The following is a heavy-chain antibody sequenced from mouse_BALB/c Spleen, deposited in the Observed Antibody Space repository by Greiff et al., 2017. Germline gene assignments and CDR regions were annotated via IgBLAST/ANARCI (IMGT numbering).Heavy chain of an antibody. CDR3: ARKAGNFYSYWYFDV. Sequence: EVMLVESGPSLVKPSQTLSLTCSVTGDSITSGYWNWIRKFPGNKLEYMGYISYSGSTYYNPSLKSRISITRDTSKNQYYLQLNSVTTEDTATYYCARKAGNFYSYWYFDVWGAGTTVTVSS. CDR2: ISYSGST. CDR1: GDSITSGY. J-gene: IGHJ1*01. V-gene: IGHV3-8*02. D-gene: IGHD2-1*01.